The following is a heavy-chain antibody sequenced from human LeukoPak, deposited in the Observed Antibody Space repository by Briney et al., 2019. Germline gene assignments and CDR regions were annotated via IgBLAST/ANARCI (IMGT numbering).Heavy chain of an antibody. V-gene: IGHV3-30*18. CDR2: ISYDESNK. CDR3: AKVAVEYYYGSGSFDY. J-gene: IGHJ4*02. CDR1: GFTFSSYG. D-gene: IGHD3-10*01. Sequence: GGSLRLSCAASGFTFSSYGMHWVRQAPGKGLEWVAVISYDESNKYYADSVKGRFTISRDNSKNTLYLQMNSLRAEDTAVYYCAKVAVEYYYGSGSFDYRGQGTLVTVSS.